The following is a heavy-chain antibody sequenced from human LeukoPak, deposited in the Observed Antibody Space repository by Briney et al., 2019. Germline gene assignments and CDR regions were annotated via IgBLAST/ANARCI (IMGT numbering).Heavy chain of an antibody. D-gene: IGHD3-16*02. J-gene: IGHJ4*02. CDR2: IYSGGST. CDR1: GFSVSSNS. Sequence: GGSLRLSCVASGFSVSSNSMTWVRQAPGKGLEWVSVIYSGGSTYYADSVKGRFTISRDTSKNTLYLQMNSLRAEDTAMYYCASARGGFVWGSYRPHYFDYWGQGTLVTVSS. CDR3: ASARGGFVWGSYRPHYFDY. V-gene: IGHV3-53*01.